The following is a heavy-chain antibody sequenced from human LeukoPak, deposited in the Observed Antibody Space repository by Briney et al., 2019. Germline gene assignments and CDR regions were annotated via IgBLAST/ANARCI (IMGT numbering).Heavy chain of an antibody. CDR3: ANPGIAAAGRGIDP. J-gene: IGHJ5*02. CDR2: IRYDGSNK. D-gene: IGHD6-13*01. Sequence: GGSWNLSVPASGFTLSSNGMNWFGRPQGRGREGLAFIRYDGSNKYYADSVKGRFTISRDNSKNTLYLQMDSLRAEDTAVYYCANPGIAAAGRGIDPWGQGTLVTVSS. V-gene: IGHV3-30*02. CDR1: GFTLSSNG.